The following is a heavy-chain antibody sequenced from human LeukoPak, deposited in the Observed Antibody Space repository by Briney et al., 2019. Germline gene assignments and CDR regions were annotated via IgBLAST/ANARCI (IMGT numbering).Heavy chain of an antibody. V-gene: IGHV3-23*01. CDR3: AKDIAGLLYYDSSGYQWGVVY. CDR2: ISGSGGST. Sequence: GGSLRLSCAASGFTFSSYAMSWVRQAPGKGLEWVSAISGSGGSTYYADSVKGRFTISRDNSKNTLYLQMNSLRAEDTAVYYCAKDIAGLLYYDSSGYQWGVVYWGGGTLVSVSS. D-gene: IGHD3-22*01. CDR1: GFTFSSYA. J-gene: IGHJ4*02.